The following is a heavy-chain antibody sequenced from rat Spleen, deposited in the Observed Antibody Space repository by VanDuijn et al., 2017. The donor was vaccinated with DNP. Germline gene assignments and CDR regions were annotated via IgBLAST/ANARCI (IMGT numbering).Heavy chain of an antibody. CDR1: GFSLTSYA. CDR3: TRVLYNGYQRHYWSFDF. CDR2: IWSNGGT. J-gene: IGHJ1*01. V-gene: IGHV2-15*01. Sequence: QVRLRESGPGLVQPSHTLSLTCTVSGFSLTSYAVSWVRQPPGKGLEWMGVIWSNGGTDYNSAIKSRLSISRDTSKSQVFLKMNSLQTEDTAIYFCTRVLYNGYQRHYWSFDFWGPGTMVTVSS. D-gene: IGHD1-6*01.